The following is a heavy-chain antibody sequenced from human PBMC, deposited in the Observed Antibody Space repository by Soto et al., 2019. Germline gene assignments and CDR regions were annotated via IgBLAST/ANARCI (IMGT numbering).Heavy chain of an antibody. V-gene: IGHV1-69*01. J-gene: IGHJ3*02. Sequence: QVQLEQSGAEVKKPGSSVKVSCKASGDTFSSYTISWVRQAPGQGLEWMGGIIPIFGTANYAQNFQGRVTITADESTNTAYMELSSLRSEDTAVYYCARPIESTNWNYGAFDIWGQGTMVTVSS. CDR3: ARPIESTNWNYGAFDI. CDR2: IIPIFGTA. D-gene: IGHD1-7*01. CDR1: GDTFSSYT.